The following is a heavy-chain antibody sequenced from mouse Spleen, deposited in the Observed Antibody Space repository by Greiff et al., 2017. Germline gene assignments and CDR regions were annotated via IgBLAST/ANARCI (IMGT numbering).Heavy chain of an antibody. V-gene: IGHV5-9-3*01. CDR3: ARQGYYGSSYVRRNFDV. CDR1: GFTFSSYA. D-gene: IGHD1-1*01. J-gene: IGHJ1*01. Sequence: EVQLVESGGGLVKPGGSLKLSCAASGFTFSSYAMSWVRQTPEKRLEWVATISSGGSYTYYPDSVKGRFTISRDNAKNTLYLQMSSLRSEDTAMYYCARQGYYGSSYVRRNFDVWGAGTTVTVSS. CDR2: ISSGGSYT.